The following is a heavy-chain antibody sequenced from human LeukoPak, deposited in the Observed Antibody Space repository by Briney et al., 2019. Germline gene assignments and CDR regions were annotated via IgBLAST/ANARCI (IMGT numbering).Heavy chain of an antibody. CDR1: GFTVDSNY. J-gene: IGHJ4*02. V-gene: IGHV3-53*01. CDR2: IYTGGNT. Sequence: GGSLRLSCAASGFTVDSNYLSWVRQAPGKGLEWVSTIYTGGNTYYAASVKGRFTTSRDFSKNTVFLHMNSLRAEDTAMYYCARGDDSGYYDYFDYWGQGALVTVSS. CDR3: ARGDDSGYYDYFDY. D-gene: IGHD3-22*01.